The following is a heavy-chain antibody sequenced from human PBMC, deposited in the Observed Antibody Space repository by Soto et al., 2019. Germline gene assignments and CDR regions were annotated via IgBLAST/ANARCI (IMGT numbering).Heavy chain of an antibody. Sequence: QVQLVESGGGVVQPGRSLRLSCAASGFTFSSYAMHWVRQAPGKGLEWVAVVSYDGHNKYYADSVKGRFTISRDNSKNTLYLQMNSLRAEDTAVYYCARAGCDGGSCYTLVGLRYGMDVWGQGTTVTVSS. CDR3: ARAGCDGGSCYTLVGLRYGMDV. V-gene: IGHV3-30-3*01. CDR2: VSYDGHNK. CDR1: GFTFSSYA. D-gene: IGHD2-15*01. J-gene: IGHJ6*02.